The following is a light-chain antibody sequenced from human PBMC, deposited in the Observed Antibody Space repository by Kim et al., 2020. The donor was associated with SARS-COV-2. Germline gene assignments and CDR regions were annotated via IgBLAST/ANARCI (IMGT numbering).Light chain of an antibody. Sequence: PCVAAGERAHHSGRASRGVNGNVAWYQQKPGQAPRLLIYHVYTRATGIPARFSGTRSGTEFTLTISSLQPGDFAVYYCQQYDNGYTFGQGTKLEI. CDR3: QQYDNGYT. J-gene: IGKJ2*01. V-gene: IGKV3-15*01. CDR1: RGVNGN. CDR2: HVY.